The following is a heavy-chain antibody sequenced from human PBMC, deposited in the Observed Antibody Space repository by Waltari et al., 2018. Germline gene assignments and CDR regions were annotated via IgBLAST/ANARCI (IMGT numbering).Heavy chain of an antibody. CDR3: ARESGSGTYYYGSGSYGSYYYGMDV. V-gene: IGHV1-18*01. Sequence: QVQLVQSGAEVKKPGASVKVSCKASGYTFTSYGISWVRQAPGQGLEWLGWISAYNGNTNYAQKRQGRVTMTTDTSTSTAYMELRSLRSDDTAVYYCARESGSGTYYYGSGSYGSYYYGMDVWGQGTTVTVSS. D-gene: IGHD3-10*01. CDR2: ISAYNGNT. J-gene: IGHJ6*02. CDR1: GYTFTSYG.